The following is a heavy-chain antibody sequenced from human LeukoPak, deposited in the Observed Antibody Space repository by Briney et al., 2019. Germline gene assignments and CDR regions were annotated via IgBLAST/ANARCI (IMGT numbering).Heavy chain of an antibody. V-gene: IGHV3-7*01. D-gene: IGHD1-26*01. J-gene: IGHJ4*02. CDR2: IKEEGSDK. Sequence: GGSLRLSSVASVSSGLTRWINWVRHAPGEGLEWVAMIKEEGSDKYYVDSVKGRFTICRDNAKISVYMQMNRLRVEDTAVYYCASAAGWEFGYWGQGTLVTAAS. CDR3: ASAAGWEFGY. CDR1: VSSGLTRW.